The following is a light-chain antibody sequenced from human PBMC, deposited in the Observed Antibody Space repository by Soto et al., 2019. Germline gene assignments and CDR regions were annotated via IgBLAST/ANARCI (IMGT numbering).Light chain of an antibody. J-gene: IGLJ2*01. CDR1: SSNIGAGYL. CDR2: DNT. V-gene: IGLV1-40*01. Sequence: QPVLTQPPSVSGAPGQRVTISCSGSSSNIGAGYLVHWYQQVPGTAPKLLIYDNTNRPSGVPDRFSGSKSGTSASLAITGLPAEDEADYFCQSYDTSLSGSKVFGGGTKLTVL. CDR3: QSYDTSLSGSKV.